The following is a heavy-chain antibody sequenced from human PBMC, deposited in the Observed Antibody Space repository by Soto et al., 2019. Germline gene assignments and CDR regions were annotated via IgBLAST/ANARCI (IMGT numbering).Heavy chain of an antibody. J-gene: IGHJ4*02. CDR2: IYYSGST. Sequence: QVQLQESGPGLVKPSQTLSLTCTVSGGSISSGDYYWSWIRQPPGKGLEWIGYIYYSGSTYYNPSLKSRVTISVDTSKNQFSLKLSSVTAADTAVYYCARDPRNHPGIAAAGTSWGQGTLVTVSS. V-gene: IGHV4-30-4*01. CDR1: GGSISSGDYY. D-gene: IGHD6-13*01. CDR3: ARDPRNHPGIAAAGTS.